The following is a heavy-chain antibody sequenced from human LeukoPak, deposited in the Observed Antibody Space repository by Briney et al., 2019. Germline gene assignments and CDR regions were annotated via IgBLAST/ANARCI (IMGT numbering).Heavy chain of an antibody. CDR3: ARLSMVRGYFYYYYMDV. V-gene: IGHV4-4*09. Sequence: PSETLSLTCTVSGGSISSYYWSWIRQPPGKGLEWIGYIYTSGSTSYNPSLKSRVTISVDTSKNQFSLKLSSVTAADTAVYYCARLSMVRGYFYYYYMDVWGKGTTVTVSS. D-gene: IGHD3-10*01. CDR2: IYTSGST. J-gene: IGHJ6*03. CDR1: GGSISSYY.